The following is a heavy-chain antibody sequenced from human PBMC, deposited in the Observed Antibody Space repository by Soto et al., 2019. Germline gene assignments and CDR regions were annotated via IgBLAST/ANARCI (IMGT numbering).Heavy chain of an antibody. CDR2: ISDSGGST. CDR3: AKDESRVVVPDNWFDS. J-gene: IGHJ5*01. V-gene: IGHV3-23*01. D-gene: IGHD3-22*01. CDR1: GLTFSSNA. Sequence: GGSLRLSCAASGLTFSSNAMSWVRQAPGKGLEWVSGISDSGGSTYYADSVKGRFTISRDNSKNTLYLQMNSLRAEDTAVYYCAKDESRVVVPDNWFDSWGQGTLITVSS.